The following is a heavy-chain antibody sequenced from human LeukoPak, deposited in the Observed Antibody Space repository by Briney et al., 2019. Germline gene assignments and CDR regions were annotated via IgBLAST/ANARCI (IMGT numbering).Heavy chain of an antibody. CDR1: GFTFSSHT. V-gene: IGHV3-23*01. D-gene: IGHD1-1*01. J-gene: IGHJ4*02. CDR2: ISGSGVNT. CDR3: ARDLTERREYYFDY. Sequence: GGSLRLSCAASGFTFSSHTMSWVRQAPGKGLEWVSGISGSGVNTYYANSVKGRFTISRDKFMNTLYLQMNSLRAEDTAVYYCARDLTERREYYFDYWGQGTLVTVSS.